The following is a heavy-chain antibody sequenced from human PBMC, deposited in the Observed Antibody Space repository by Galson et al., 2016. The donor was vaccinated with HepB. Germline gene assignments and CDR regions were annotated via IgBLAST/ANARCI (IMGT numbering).Heavy chain of an antibody. CDR1: GFTFGSYS. V-gene: IGHV3-48*03. D-gene: IGHD5-12*01. Sequence: SLRLSCATSGFTFGSYSMNWVRQAPGKGLEWVAFISKSGSNVYYGDSVKGRFTISRDNAESTLYLQMHNLGAEDTAFYFCGRDDIVAPGEATYYFDLWGQGTLVSVSS. J-gene: IGHJ5*02. CDR3: GRDDIVAPGEATYYFDL. CDR2: ISKSGSNV.